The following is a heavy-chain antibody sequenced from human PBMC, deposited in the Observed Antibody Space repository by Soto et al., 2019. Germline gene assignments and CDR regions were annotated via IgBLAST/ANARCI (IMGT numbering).Heavy chain of an antibody. D-gene: IGHD3-16*02. V-gene: IGHV3-23*01. J-gene: IGHJ4*02. CDR3: AKSRVFIGAIVTLLDS. Sequence: PVGSLRLSCATSGFAFGSYAMVWVRQAAEKGLEWVASISNNGDTAYYADSVKGRFTISRGNSENTLYLQMNGLRADDTALYFCAKSRVFIGAIVTLLDSWGQGTQVTVSS. CDR1: GFAFGSYA. CDR2: ISNNGDTA.